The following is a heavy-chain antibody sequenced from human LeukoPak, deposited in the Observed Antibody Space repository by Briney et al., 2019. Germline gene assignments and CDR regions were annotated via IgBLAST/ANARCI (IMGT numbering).Heavy chain of an antibody. V-gene: IGHV4-34*01. J-gene: IGHJ4*02. CDR2: INHSGST. D-gene: IGHD3-3*01. CDR3: ARRFWNAYYMGR. CDR1: GGSFSGYY. Sequence: PSETLSLTCAVYGGSFSGYYWSWIRQPPGKGLEWIGEINHSGSTYYNPSLKSRVTISVDTSQNQVSLKLTSVTAADTATYYCARRFWNAYYMGRWGQGTLVTVSS.